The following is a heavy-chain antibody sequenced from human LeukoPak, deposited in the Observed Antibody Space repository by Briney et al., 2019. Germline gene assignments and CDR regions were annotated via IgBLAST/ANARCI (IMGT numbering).Heavy chain of an antibody. CDR2: VSYIGST. Sequence: SETLSLTCTVSGGSINTDSYYCGWIRQSPGKGLEWIGSVSYIGSTFFNPSLKSRVNMSVDTSKNQFSLKLSSVTAADTAVYYCAGCLEWLSMDVWGQGTTVTVPS. V-gene: IGHV4-39*01. J-gene: IGHJ6*02. CDR1: GGSINTDSYY. D-gene: IGHD3-3*01. CDR3: AGCLEWLSMDV.